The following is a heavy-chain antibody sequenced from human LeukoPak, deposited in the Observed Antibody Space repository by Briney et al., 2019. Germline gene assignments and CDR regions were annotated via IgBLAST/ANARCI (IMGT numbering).Heavy chain of an antibody. CDR2: INVEGTTT. J-gene: IGHJ4*02. D-gene: IGHD3-10*01. CDR3: TRGGEEHFDY. Sequence: QAGGSLRLSCAGSVFTFTIFSMHGVRHAPGKGLVWVSRINVEGTTTTYADSVGGRFTISRDMHTLCLQMNHLRVDDTAVYYCTRGGEEHFDYWGQGTLVTVSS. CDR1: VFTFTIFS. V-gene: IGHV3-74*01.